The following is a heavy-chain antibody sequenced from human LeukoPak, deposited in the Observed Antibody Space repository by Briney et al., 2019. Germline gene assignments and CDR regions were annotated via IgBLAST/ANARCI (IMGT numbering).Heavy chain of an antibody. J-gene: IGHJ5*02. CDR2: IDPKRGGT. CDR1: GYTFTDYY. D-gene: IGHD6-13*01. Sequence: GASVKVSCKASGYTFTDYYIHWVRQAPGQGLEWMGWIDPKRGGTNYAQKLQGRVTMTRDTSISTAYMDLSRLRSDDTAVYYCARDRGYSTWSQGSLVTVPS. CDR3: ARDRGYST. V-gene: IGHV1-2*02.